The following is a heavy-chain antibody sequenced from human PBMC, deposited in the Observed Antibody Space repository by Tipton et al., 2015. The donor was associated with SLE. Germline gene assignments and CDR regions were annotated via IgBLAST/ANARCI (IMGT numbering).Heavy chain of an antibody. Sequence: SLRLSCVASGFTFSNYGMHWVRQAPGKGLEWVAVIWYDGSNKYYADSVKGRFTISRDNSKSTLYLQMNSLRAEDTAVYYCAKDMVATILGPFDYWGQGTLVTVSS. D-gene: IGHD5-12*01. V-gene: IGHV3-30*18. CDR2: IWYDGSNK. J-gene: IGHJ4*02. CDR1: GFTFSNYG. CDR3: AKDMVATILGPFDY.